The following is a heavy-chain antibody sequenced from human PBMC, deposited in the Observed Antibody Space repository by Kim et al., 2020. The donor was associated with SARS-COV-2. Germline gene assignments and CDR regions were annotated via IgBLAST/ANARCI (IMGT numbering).Heavy chain of an antibody. CDR1: GFTFSSYA. Sequence: GGSLRLSCAASGFTFSSYAMSWVRQAPGKGLERVSAISGTGITTYYADSVKGRFTISRDNSKNTLSLQMNSLRAEDTAVYYCAKDQRFGEGNWGQGTLVT. D-gene: IGHD3-10*01. J-gene: IGHJ4*02. CDR3: AKDQRFGEGN. CDR2: ISGTGITT. V-gene: IGHV3-23*01.